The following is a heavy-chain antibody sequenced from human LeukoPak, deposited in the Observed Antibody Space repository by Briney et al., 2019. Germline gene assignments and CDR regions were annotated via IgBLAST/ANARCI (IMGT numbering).Heavy chain of an antibody. J-gene: IGHJ3*02. Sequence: SETLSLTCTISGDSTSSDRYYGGWVRQPPGKGLERIGNIYYSGSTYYNPSLKSRVTISVDTSKNQFSLNLSSVTAADTAVYYCARERHGDYRFYAFDIWGQGTMVTVSS. CDR3: ARERHGDYRFYAFDI. D-gene: IGHD4-17*01. V-gene: IGHV4-39*07. CDR2: IYYSGST. CDR1: GDSTSSDRYY.